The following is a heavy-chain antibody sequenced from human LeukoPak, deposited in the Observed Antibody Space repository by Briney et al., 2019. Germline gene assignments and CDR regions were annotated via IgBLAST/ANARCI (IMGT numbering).Heavy chain of an antibody. CDR1: GFTFSSRW. CDR3: ARSPDYYGSGTSHVDYYYGMDV. D-gene: IGHD3-10*01. J-gene: IGHJ6*02. CDR2: INGDGTST. V-gene: IGHV3-74*01. Sequence: GGSLRLSCAASGFTFSSRWIHWVRQAPGKGLVWVSLINGDGTSTSYADSVKGRFTISRDNARNSLYLQMNSLRADDTAVYYCARSPDYYGSGTSHVDYYYGMDVWGRGTTVTVSS.